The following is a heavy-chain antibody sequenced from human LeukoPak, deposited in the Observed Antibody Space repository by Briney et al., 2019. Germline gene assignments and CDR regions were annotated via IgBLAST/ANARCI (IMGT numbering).Heavy chain of an antibody. Sequence: GRSLRLSCAASGFTFSSYGMHWVRQAPGKGLVWVAGIKCDGSNKYYADSVKGRFTISRDNSKYTLYLKMNRLRADDTAVYYCARARPYISGWLSGMDVWGQGTTVTVSS. CDR1: GFTFSSYG. V-gene: IGHV3-33*08. D-gene: IGHD6-19*01. J-gene: IGHJ6*02. CDR3: ARARPYISGWLSGMDV. CDR2: IKCDGSNK.